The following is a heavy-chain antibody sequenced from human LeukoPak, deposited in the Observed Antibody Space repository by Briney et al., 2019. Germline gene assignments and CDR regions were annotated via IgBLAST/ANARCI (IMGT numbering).Heavy chain of an antibody. Sequence: GGSLRLSCAASGFSFSAYWMTWVRQAPGTGLEWVANINPAGTETYYVDPVKGRYTISRDNAKNLLYLQMNSLRAEDTAVYYCARFWYVAAVDLWGQATLVTVSS. J-gene: IGHJ4*02. V-gene: IGHV3-7*01. CDR1: GFSFSAYW. CDR3: ARFWYVAAVDL. CDR2: INPAGTET. D-gene: IGHD2-15*01.